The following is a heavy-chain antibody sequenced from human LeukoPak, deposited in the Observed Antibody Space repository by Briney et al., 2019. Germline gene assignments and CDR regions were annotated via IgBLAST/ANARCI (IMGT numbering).Heavy chain of an antibody. Sequence: GGSLRLSCAASGFTFSSYGMTWVRQAPGKGLEWVSGFSGSGEKTYYADSVKGRFTISRDKSKNVLYLQMNSLRPEDTAVYYCAKGSKSRYTGSFLDYWGHGILVTVSS. J-gene: IGHJ4*01. D-gene: IGHD1-26*01. CDR3: AKGSKSRYTGSFLDY. CDR1: GFTFSSYG. V-gene: IGHV3-23*01. CDR2: FSGSGEKT.